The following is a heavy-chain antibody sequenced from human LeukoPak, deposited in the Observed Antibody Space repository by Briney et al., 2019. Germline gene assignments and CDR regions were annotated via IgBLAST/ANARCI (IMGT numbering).Heavy chain of an antibody. CDR1: GYTFTSYG. Sequence: ASVKVSCQAPGYTFTSYGISWVRQAPGQGLEWMGWNSAYNGNTNYAQKLQDRVTMTTDTSTSTAYMELRSLRSDDPAVYYCARDPQESTSVSNWFDPWGQGTLVTVSS. CDR3: ARDPQESTSVSNWFDP. V-gene: IGHV1-18*01. D-gene: IGHD2-2*01. CDR2: NSAYNGNT. J-gene: IGHJ5*02.